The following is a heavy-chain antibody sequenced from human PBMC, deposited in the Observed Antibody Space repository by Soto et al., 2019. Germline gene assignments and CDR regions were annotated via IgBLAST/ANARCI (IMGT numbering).Heavy chain of an antibody. CDR3: ASGDYDFRSGPGGGMDV. Sequence: QVQLVQSGAEVKKPGSSVKVSCKASGGTFSSYAISWVRQAPGQGLEWMGGIIPIFGTANYAQKFQGRVTITAAESTSTAYLELSSRRSEDTAVYYCASGDYDFRSGPGGGMDVWGQGTTVTVSS. V-gene: IGHV1-69*12. J-gene: IGHJ6*02. CDR2: IIPIFGTA. D-gene: IGHD3-3*01. CDR1: GGTFSSYA.